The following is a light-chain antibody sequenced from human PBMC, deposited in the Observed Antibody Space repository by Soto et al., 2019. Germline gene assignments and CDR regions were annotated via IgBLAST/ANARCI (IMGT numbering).Light chain of an antibody. CDR2: AAS. Sequence: DIQMTQSPSSVSASVVDRVTITCRASEDISSRLAWYQQKPGKGPQLLIYAASSLQSGVPSRFSVSGSGTDFTLAISSLQPEDSASYYCQQPDSSPFTFGQGTRLEIK. CDR1: EDISSR. V-gene: IGKV1-12*01. J-gene: IGKJ5*01. CDR3: QQPDSSPFT.